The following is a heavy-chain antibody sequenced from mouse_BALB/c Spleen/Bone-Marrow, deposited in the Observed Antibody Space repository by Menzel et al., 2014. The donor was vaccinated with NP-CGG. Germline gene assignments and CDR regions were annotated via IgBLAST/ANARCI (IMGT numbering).Heavy chain of an antibody. CDR2: ILPGSGTA. CDR1: GYTFSNYW. J-gene: IGHJ2*01. CDR3: ARASVVPYYFDF. D-gene: IGHD1-1*01. V-gene: IGHV1-9*01. Sequence: QVQLQQSGAELMKPGASVKISCKATGYTFSNYWIDWVKQRPGHGLEWIGEILPGSGTANYNEKFKGKATFTADTSSNTAYMQLSSLTSVDSALYYCARASVVPYYFDFWGQGTTLTVSS.